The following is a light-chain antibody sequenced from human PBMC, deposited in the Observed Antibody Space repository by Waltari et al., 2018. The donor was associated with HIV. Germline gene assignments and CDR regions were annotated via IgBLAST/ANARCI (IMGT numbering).Light chain of an antibody. CDR2: DLN. V-gene: IGLV2-11*01. CDR1: SKDVGAYNY. CDR3: CSSAGRDMFV. Sequence: QSALTQSRSVSGSPGQSITISCTGTSKDVGAYNYVSWYQQHPGRAPKLLIYDLNRRPSGVPDRFSGSKSGNTASLSISGLQAEDEADYYCCSSAGRDMFVFGTGTKVTVL. J-gene: IGLJ1*01.